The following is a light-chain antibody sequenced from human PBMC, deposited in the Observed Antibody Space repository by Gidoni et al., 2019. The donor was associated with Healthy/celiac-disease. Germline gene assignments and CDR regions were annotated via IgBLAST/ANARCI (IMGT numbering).Light chain of an antibody. CDR1: QSVSSSY. J-gene: IGKJ1*01. Sequence: DIVLTQAPGTLSLSPGERATLACRDSQSVSSSYLAWYQQKPGQAPRLLIYGASNRATGTPDRFSGSGSGTDFTLTISRLEPEDFAVYYCQQYGSSLTWTFGQGTKVEIK. CDR2: GAS. V-gene: IGKV3-20*01. CDR3: QQYGSSLTWT.